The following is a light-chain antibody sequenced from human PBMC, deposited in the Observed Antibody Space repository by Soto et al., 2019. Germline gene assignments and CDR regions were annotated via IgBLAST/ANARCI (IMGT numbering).Light chain of an antibody. V-gene: IGKV1-9*01. CDR1: QGISSY. CDR3: EMVNNIPVT. J-gene: IGKJ5*01. Sequence: IQLTQSPSLLSASVGDRVTISCRTSQGISSYLAWYQQTPGKAPKLLIYASSTLQSGVPSRFSGSGSGTELTLTICSLLPEDFATYYCEMVNNIPVTFGQATPLEIK. CDR2: ASS.